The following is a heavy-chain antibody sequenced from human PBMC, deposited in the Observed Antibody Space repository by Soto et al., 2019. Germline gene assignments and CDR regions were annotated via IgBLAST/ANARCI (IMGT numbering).Heavy chain of an antibody. D-gene: IGHD6-25*01. CDR1: GFTFSNYD. Sequence: EVQLLESGGGLVQPGRSLRLSCAASGFTFSNYDMSWVRQAPGQGLDWVSAISGSGGTTYYADSVKGRFTISRDNSKNTRFLQMNSLRSEDAAVYYCANFFVETGSNSGWPWSFHYWGQGTLVTVSS. J-gene: IGHJ4*02. V-gene: IGHV3-23*01. CDR2: ISGSGGTT. CDR3: ANFFVETGSNSGWPWSFHY.